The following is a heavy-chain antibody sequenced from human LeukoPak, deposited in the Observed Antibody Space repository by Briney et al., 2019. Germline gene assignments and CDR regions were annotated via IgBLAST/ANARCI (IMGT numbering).Heavy chain of an antibody. Sequence: GGSLRLSSAASGFTVSSNYMSWVLQARGKGLEWVSVIYSGGSTYYADSVKGRFTISRDNSKNTLYLQMNSLRAEDTAVYYCARGPPATYDFWSGYYAPADYWGQGTLVTVSS. CDR1: GFTVSSNY. J-gene: IGHJ4*02. V-gene: IGHV3-53*01. CDR3: ARGPPATYDFWSGYYAPADY. CDR2: IYSGGST. D-gene: IGHD3-3*01.